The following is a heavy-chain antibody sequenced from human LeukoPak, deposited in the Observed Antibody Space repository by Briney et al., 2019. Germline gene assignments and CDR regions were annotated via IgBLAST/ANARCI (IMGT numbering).Heavy chain of an antibody. CDR3: ARARRHYDSSGHSYFDY. V-gene: IGHV3-74*01. J-gene: IGHJ4*02. D-gene: IGHD3-22*01. CDR1: GFTFSSYW. Sequence: GESLRLSCAASGFTFSSYWMHWVRQAPGKGLVWVSRINSDGSSTSYADSVKGRFTISRDNAKNTLYLQMNSLRAEDTAVYYCARARRHYDSSGHSYFDYWGQGTLVTVSS. CDR2: INSDGSST.